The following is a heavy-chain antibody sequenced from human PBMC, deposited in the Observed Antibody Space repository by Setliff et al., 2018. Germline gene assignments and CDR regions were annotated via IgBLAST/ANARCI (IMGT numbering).Heavy chain of an antibody. V-gene: IGHV4-39*07. D-gene: IGHD2-15*01. CDR1: GGSISSSSYH. CDR2: IYYSGST. Sequence: PSETLSLTCNVSGGSISSSSYHWGWIRQPPGKGLEWIGSIYYSGSTYYNPSLKSRVTISVDTSKNQFSLKLSSVTAADTAVYYCARESAYCSGGSCYFLGVVWFDPWGQGTLVTSPQ. CDR3: ARESAYCSGGSCYFLGVVWFDP. J-gene: IGHJ5*02.